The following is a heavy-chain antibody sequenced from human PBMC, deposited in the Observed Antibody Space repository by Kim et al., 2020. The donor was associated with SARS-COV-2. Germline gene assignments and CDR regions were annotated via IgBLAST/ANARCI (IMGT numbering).Heavy chain of an antibody. D-gene: IGHD3-10*01. CDR3: ARESLWFGEGGAFDI. V-gene: IGHV3-30*04. CDR1: GFTFSSYA. CDR2: ISYDGSNK. Sequence: GGSLRLSCAASGFTFSSYAMHWVRQAPGKGLEWVAVISYDGSNKYYADSVKGRFTISRDNSKNTLYLQMNSLRAEDTAVYYCARESLWFGEGGAFDIWGQGTMVTVSS. J-gene: IGHJ3*02.